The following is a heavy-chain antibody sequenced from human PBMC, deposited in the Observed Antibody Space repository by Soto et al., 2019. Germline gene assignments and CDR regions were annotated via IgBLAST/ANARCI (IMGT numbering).Heavy chain of an antibody. CDR3: ASYDVLAAYYY. D-gene: IGHD3-9*01. CDR1: GGSVSSGNYY. V-gene: IGHV4-61*01. Sequence: SETLSLTCTVSGGSVSSGNYYWSWIRQPPGKGLEWIGYIYYSGSTNYNPSLKSRVTISVDTSRNQFSLKLSSVTAADTAVFYCASYDVLAAYYYWGQRTLVTVSS. J-gene: IGHJ4*02. CDR2: IYYSGST.